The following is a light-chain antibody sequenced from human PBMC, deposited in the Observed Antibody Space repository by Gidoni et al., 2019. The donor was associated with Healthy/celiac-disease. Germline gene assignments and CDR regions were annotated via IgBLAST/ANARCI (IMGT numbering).Light chain of an antibody. Sequence: DIVMTQSPLSLPVTPGEPASISCRSSQSLLHRNGYNYLDWYLQKPGQSPQLLSYLGSNRASGVPYRFSGSGSGTDFTLKISRVEAEDVGVYYCMQALQTPLTFGGGTKVEIK. CDR2: LGS. CDR1: QSLLHRNGYNY. J-gene: IGKJ4*01. V-gene: IGKV2-28*01. CDR3: MQALQTPLT.